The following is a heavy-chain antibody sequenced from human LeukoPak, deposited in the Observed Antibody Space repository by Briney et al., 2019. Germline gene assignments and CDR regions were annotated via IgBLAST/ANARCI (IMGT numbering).Heavy chain of an antibody. J-gene: IGHJ4*02. D-gene: IGHD3-10*01. V-gene: IGHV3-23*01. CDR2: ISGSGGST. CDR3: AKAGSYYYGSGSYYGLDY. Sequence: GGSLRLSCAASGFTFSSYAMSWVRQAPGKGLEWVSAISGSGGSTYYADSVKGRFTISRDNSKNTLYLQMNSPRAEDTAVYYCAKAGSYYYGSGSYYGLDYWGQGTLVTVSS. CDR1: GFTFSSYA.